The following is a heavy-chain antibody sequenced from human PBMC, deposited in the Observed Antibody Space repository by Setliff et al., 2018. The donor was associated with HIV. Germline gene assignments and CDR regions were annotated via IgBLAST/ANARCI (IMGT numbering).Heavy chain of an antibody. Sequence: GGSLRLSCAASGFSFNNYAMNWVRQAPGKGLEWVSSISGSGGSTYYADSVKGRFTISRDNSRNTLYLHINSLRAEDTAVYYCAKGDSFVFSYVYPDYWGPGTLVTVSS. D-gene: IGHD3-22*01. V-gene: IGHV3-23*01. J-gene: IGHJ4*02. CDR3: AKGDSFVFSYVYPDY. CDR1: GFSFNNYA. CDR2: ISGSGGST.